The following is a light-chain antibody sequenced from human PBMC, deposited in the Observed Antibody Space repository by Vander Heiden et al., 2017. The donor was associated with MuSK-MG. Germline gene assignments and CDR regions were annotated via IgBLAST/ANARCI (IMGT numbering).Light chain of an antibody. Sequence: EIVLTQSPVTLSASPGERVTLSCRASQSVIRNVAWYQQKPGQPPKILISGASTRAAELPARFSGSGSGTDFTLTISSLQSEDFAVYYCQQYNDWPLTFGGGTRVDIK. CDR3: QQYNDWPLT. V-gene: IGKV3-15*01. CDR2: GAS. J-gene: IGKJ4*01. CDR1: QSVIRN.